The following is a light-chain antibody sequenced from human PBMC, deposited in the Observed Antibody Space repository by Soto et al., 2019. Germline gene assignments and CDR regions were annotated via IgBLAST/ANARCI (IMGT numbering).Light chain of an antibody. J-gene: IGKJ2*01. CDR3: QQYSTWPET. Sequence: EVVMTQSPATLSVSPGERATLSCRASQSVTSNLVWYQQQSGQAPRLLIYGASTRATGIPARFSGSGSGTAFTLTISSLQSEDFAVYYCQQYSTWPETYGQGTKPEIK. CDR2: GAS. V-gene: IGKV3-15*01. CDR1: QSVTSN.